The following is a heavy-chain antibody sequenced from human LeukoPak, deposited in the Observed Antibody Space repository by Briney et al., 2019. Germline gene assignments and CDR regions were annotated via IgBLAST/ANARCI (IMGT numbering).Heavy chain of an antibody. CDR2: INPNSGGT. V-gene: IGHV1-2*02. J-gene: IGHJ4*02. CDR1: VYTFTGYY. CDR3: ARDLGSGSGDY. Sequence: ASVKVSCKASVYTFTGYYMHWVRQAPGQGLEWKGWINPNSGGTNYAQKFQGRVTMTRDTSISTAYMELSRLRSDDTAVYYCARDLGSGSGDYWGQGTLVTVSS. D-gene: IGHD1-26*01.